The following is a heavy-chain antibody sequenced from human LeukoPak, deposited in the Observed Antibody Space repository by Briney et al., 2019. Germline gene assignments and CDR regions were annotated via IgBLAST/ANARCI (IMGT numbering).Heavy chain of an antibody. D-gene: IGHD6-19*01. J-gene: IGHJ4*02. Sequence: GASVKVSCKASGYAFNEYAMNWVRQAPGQGLEWMGWINTYTGNPTYAQGFTGRFVFSLDTSVSTAYLQISSLKAEDTAVYYCARGAPPKSIAVAGTLFDYWGQGTLVTVSS. CDR1: GYAFNEYA. CDR2: INTYTGNP. V-gene: IGHV7-4-1*02. CDR3: ARGAPPKSIAVAGTLFDY.